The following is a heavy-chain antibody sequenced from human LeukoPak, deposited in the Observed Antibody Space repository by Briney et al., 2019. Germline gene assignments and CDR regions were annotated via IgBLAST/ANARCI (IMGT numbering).Heavy chain of an antibody. Sequence: GGSLRLSCAASGFTFSDYYMSWIRQTPEKGLELVSYISWNSYYTNYADSVKGRFTISRDNAKTSLYLHMNSLRAEDTAVYYCARGDGGNSAFDYWGQGNLVTVSS. V-gene: IGHV3-11*05. CDR3: ARGDGGNSAFDY. CDR2: ISWNSYYT. D-gene: IGHD4-23*01. J-gene: IGHJ4*02. CDR1: GFTFSDYY.